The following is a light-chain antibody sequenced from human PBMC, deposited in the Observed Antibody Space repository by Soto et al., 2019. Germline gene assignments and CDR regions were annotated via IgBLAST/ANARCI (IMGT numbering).Light chain of an antibody. V-gene: IGKV1-39*01. CDR3: QQSLTIPYT. Sequence: DIQMTQSPSSLSASVGDRVTITCRASQTISTHLNWYQQKPGKAPKLLIYAASTLQSGVPSRFCGSGSGTDFTLTISSLQPEDFATYYCQQSLTIPYTFGQGTKLEIK. J-gene: IGKJ2*01. CDR2: AAS. CDR1: QTISTH.